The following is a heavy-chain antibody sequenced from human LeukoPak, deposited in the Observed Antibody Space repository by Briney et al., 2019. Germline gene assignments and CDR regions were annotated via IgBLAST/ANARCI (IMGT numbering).Heavy chain of an antibody. CDR2: ISSSSSYI. J-gene: IGHJ6*02. D-gene: IGHD3-16*01. V-gene: IGHV3-21*01. CDR1: GFTFSRYS. CDR3: ARDLDPYAMDV. Sequence: GGSLRLSCAASGFTFSRYSTNWVRQAPGKGLEWVSSISSSSSYIYDADSVKGRFTISRDNAKNSLYLQMNSLRAEDTAVYYCARDLDPYAMDVWGQGTTVTVSS.